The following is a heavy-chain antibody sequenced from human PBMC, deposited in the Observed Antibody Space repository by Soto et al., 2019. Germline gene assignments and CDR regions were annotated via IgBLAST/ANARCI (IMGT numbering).Heavy chain of an antibody. J-gene: IGHJ4*02. D-gene: IGHD3-10*01. CDR2: ISSSGSTA. Sequence: GGSLRLSCAASGFTFSRFELHWVRQAPGKGLEWISYISSSGSTAYSASSVEGRFTSSRDNATVSVYLQMDRLRAEDTDLYYCTRAAWFPYLSFYWGQGALVTVSS. V-gene: IGHV3-48*03. CDR3: TRAAWFPYLSFY. CDR1: GFTFSRFE.